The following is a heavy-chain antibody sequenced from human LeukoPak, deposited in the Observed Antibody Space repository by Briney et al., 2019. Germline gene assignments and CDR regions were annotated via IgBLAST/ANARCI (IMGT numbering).Heavy chain of an antibody. D-gene: IGHD3-9*01. CDR2: ISAYNGNT. J-gene: IGHJ3*01. CDR3: ARDFTPLRYFDWLPKRGAFDV. CDR1: GYTFTSYG. V-gene: IGHV1-18*01. Sequence: GASVKVSCKASGYTFTSYGISWVRQAPGQGLEWMGWISAYNGNTNYAQKLQGRVTMTTDTSTGTAYMELRSLRSDDTAVYYCARDFTPLRYFDWLPKRGAFDVWGQGTMVTVSS.